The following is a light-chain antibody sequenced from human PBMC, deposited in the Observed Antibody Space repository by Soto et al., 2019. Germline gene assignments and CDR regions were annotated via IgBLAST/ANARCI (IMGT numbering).Light chain of an antibody. V-gene: IGLV3-21*04. J-gene: IGLJ2*01. CDR1: NIGSKS. CDR3: QVWDSSSDHPGVV. CDR2: YDS. Sequence: SYELTQPPSVSVAPGKTARITCGGNNIGSKSVHWYQQKPGQAPVLVIYYDSDQPSGIPERFSGSNSGNTATLTISRVEAGDEADYYCQVWDSSSDHPGVVFGGGTKLTVL.